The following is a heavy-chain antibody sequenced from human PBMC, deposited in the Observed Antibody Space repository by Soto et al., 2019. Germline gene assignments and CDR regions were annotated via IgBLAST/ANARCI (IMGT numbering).Heavy chain of an antibody. CDR1: GFTFSSYS. Sequence: PGGSLRLSCAASGFTFSSYSMNWVRQAPGKGLEWVSYISSSSSTIYYADSVKGRFTISRDNAKNMLYLQMVSLRAEDTAIHYCAKHNAGGPLYDQWGQGTLVTVSS. V-gene: IGHV3-48*01. CDR3: AKHNAGGPLYDQ. CDR2: ISSSSSTI. J-gene: IGHJ4*02. D-gene: IGHD1-20*01.